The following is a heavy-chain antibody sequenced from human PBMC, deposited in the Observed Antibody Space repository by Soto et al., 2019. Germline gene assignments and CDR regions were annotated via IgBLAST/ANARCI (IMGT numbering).Heavy chain of an antibody. V-gene: IGHV3-73*01. D-gene: IGHD1-26*01. CDR1: GFTFSGSA. CDR2: IRSKANSYAT. Sequence: VGSLGLSCAASGFTFSGSAMHWVRQASGKGLEWVGRIRSKANSYATAYAASVKGRFTISRDDSKNTAYLQMNSLKTEDTAVYYCTRHIELVGATPPTYYYYGMDVWGQGTTVTVSS. J-gene: IGHJ6*02. CDR3: TRHIELVGATPPTYYYYGMDV.